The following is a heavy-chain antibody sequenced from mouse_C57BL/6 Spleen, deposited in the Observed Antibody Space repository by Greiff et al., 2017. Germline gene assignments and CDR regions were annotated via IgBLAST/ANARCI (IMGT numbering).Heavy chain of an antibody. D-gene: IGHD2-5*01. CDR2: INPGSGGT. J-gene: IGHJ2*01. Sequence: QVQLKQSGAELVRPGTSVKVSCKASGYAFTNYLIEWVKQRPGQGLEWIGVINPGSGGTNYNEKFKGKATLTADKSSSTADMQLSSLTSEDSAVYFCARLTGSNYVLDYWGQGTTLTVSS. CDR1: GYAFTNYL. CDR3: ARLTGSNYVLDY. V-gene: IGHV1-54*01.